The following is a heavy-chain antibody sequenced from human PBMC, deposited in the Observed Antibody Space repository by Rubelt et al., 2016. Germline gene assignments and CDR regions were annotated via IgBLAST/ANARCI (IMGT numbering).Heavy chain of an antibody. D-gene: IGHD6-13*01. CDR2: IIPIFGTA. J-gene: IGHJ5*02. V-gene: IGHV1-69*01. CDR1: GGTFSSYA. Sequence: QVQLVQSGAEVKKPGSSVKVSCKASGGTFSSYAISWVRQAPGQGLEWMGGIIPIFGTANYAQKCQGRVTSTADESTSTAYMDRSSLRSEDTAVYYCAREQQLVGGWFDPWGQGTLVTVSS. CDR3: AREQQLVGGWFDP.